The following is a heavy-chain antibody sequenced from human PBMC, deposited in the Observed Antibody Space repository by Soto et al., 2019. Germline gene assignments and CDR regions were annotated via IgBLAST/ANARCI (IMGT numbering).Heavy chain of an antibody. CDR1: GYTFTGYY. V-gene: IGHV1-2*02. J-gene: IGHJ4*02. CDR3: AREPATAKPEGVDF. D-gene: IGHD1-1*01. CDR2: INPNSGGT. Sequence: ASVKVSCKASGYTFTGYYIHWVRQAPGQGLEWMGWINPNSGGTKYAPKFQGGVTMTRDTSITTAYMELSRLRSGDTAVYYCAREPATAKPEGVDFWGQGTLVTVSS.